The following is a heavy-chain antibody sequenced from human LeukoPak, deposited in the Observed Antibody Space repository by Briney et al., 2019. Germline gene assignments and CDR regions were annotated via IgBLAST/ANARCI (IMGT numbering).Heavy chain of an antibody. CDR1: GFTFSSFA. CDR3: VRNRDY. V-gene: IGHV3-74*01. J-gene: IGHJ4*02. CDR2: INSDGSST. Sequence: TGGSLRLSCAASGFTFSSFAMSWVRQAPGKGLVWVSRINSDGSSTSYADSVKGRFTISRDNAKNTLYLQMNSLRAEDAAVYYCVRNRDYWGQGTLVTVSS.